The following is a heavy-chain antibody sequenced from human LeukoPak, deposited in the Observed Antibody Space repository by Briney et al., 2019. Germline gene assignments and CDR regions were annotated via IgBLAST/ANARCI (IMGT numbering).Heavy chain of an antibody. CDR3: AKDLGNSFDY. Sequence: PGGSLRLSCAASGFTFSGYGMHWVRQAPGKGLEWVTFIHYDGSDKYYADSVKGRFTISRDNSRNTLYPQMNSLRAEDTAVYYCAKDLGNSFDYWGQGTLVTVSS. J-gene: IGHJ4*02. CDR2: IHYDGSDK. CDR1: GFTFSGYG. V-gene: IGHV3-30*02. D-gene: IGHD4-23*01.